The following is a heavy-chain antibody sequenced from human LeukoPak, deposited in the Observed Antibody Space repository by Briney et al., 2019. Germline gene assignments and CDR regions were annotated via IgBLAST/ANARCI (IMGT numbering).Heavy chain of an antibody. CDR2: IYYSGST. D-gene: IGHD3-9*01. J-gene: IGHJ3*02. CDR3: AREDVLRYFEI. V-gene: IGHV4-30-4*01. CDR1: GGSISSGDYY. Sequence: PSQTLSLTCTVSGGSISSGDYYWSWIRQPPGKGLEWIGYIYYSGSTYYNPSLKSRVTISVDTSKNRFSPKLSSVTAADTAVYYCAREDVLRYFEIWGQGTMVTVSS.